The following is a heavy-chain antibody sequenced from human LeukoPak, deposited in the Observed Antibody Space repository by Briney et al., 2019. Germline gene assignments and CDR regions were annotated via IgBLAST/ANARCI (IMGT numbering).Heavy chain of an antibody. CDR1: GYTLTELS. CDR3: ATLFSGWDNWFDP. CDR2: FDPEDGET. Sequence: ASVKVSSKVSGYTLTELSMHWVRQAPGKGLEWMGGFDPEDGETIYAQKFQGRVTMTEDTSTDTAYMELSSLRSEDTAVYYCATLFSGWDNWFDPWGQGTLVTVSS. J-gene: IGHJ5*02. D-gene: IGHD6-19*01. V-gene: IGHV1-24*01.